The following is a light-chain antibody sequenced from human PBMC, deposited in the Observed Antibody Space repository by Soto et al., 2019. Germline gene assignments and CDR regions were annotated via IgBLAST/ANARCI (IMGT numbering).Light chain of an antibody. CDR1: QLLLYNNTYNY. Sequence: EIVMTQSPLTLPVTPGEPASISCRSSQLLLYNNTYNYLDWYVQKPGQSPQLLIYFGSNRTPGVPDRFSGSGSGTDFTLKINRVEAEDVGTYYCMQALQSLTFGQGTRLEIK. CDR3: MQALQSLT. V-gene: IGKV2-28*01. CDR2: FGS. J-gene: IGKJ5*01.